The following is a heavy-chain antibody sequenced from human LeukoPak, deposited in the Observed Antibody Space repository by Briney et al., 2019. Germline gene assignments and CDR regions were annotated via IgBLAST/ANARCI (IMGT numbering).Heavy chain of an antibody. CDR3: ARHRQLWRGYYFDY. D-gene: IGHD1-1*01. V-gene: IGHV1-2*02. J-gene: IGHJ4*02. CDR2: INPNSGGT. CDR1: GYTFTGYY. Sequence: ASVKVSCKASGYTFTGYYMHWVRQAPGQGLEWMGWINPNSGGTNYAQKFQGRVTMTRDTSISTAYMELSRLRSDDTAVYYCARHRQLWRGYYFDYWGQGTLVTVSS.